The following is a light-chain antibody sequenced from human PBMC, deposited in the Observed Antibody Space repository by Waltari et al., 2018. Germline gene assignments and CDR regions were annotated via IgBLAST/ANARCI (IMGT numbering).Light chain of an antibody. CDR2: DVS. J-gene: IGLJ2*01. Sequence: QSALTQPRSVSGSPGQPVTISCTGTTSDVGAYNYAPWYQHHPGKTPKLMIYDVSKRPSGLPCGFSGASAGNTASLALSGLRAEDEADYYCCSYAGSYTFVVFGGGTKLTVL. CDR3: CSYAGSYTFVV. V-gene: IGLV2-11*01. CDR1: TSDVGAYNY.